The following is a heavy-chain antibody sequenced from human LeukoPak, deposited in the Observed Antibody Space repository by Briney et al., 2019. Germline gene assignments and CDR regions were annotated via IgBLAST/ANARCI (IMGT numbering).Heavy chain of an antibody. J-gene: IGHJ6*03. CDR1: GFTFSSYE. D-gene: IGHD6-13*01. CDR3: ARGPDKMYSSSWLSSYYYYMDV. Sequence: GGSLRLSCAASGFTFSSYEMNWVRQAPGKGLEWVSYISSSSSTIYYADSVKGRFTISRDNAKNSLYLQMNSLRAEDTAVYYCARGPDKMYSSSWLSSYYYYMDVWGKGTTVTVSS. V-gene: IGHV3-48*01. CDR2: ISSSSSTI.